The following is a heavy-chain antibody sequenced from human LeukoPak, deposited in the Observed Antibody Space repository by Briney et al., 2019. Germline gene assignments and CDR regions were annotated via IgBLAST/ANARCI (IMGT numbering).Heavy chain of an antibody. J-gene: IGHJ4*02. D-gene: IGHD5-18*01. CDR2: INTNTGNP. V-gene: IGHV7-4-1*02. CDR1: GYTFTSYA. Sequence: ASVKVSCKASGYTFTSYAMNWVRQAPGQGLEWMGWINTNTGNPTYAQGFTGRFVFSLDTSVSTAYLQISSLKAEDTAVYYCARSSRRGYSYGHGAFWGQGTLVTVSS. CDR3: ARSSRRGYSYGHGAF.